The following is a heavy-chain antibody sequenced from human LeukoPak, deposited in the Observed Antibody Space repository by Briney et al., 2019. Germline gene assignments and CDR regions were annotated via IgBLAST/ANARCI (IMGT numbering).Heavy chain of an antibody. CDR3: ARGWHMPVTFQY. D-gene: IGHD2-8*02. V-gene: IGHV3-74*01. CDR2: IFTGGSNT. Sequence: GGSLRLSCVASEFTFFSYGMQRLRQAPGKGLVWVSHIFTGGSNTSYALSVKGRFTISRDNAKNTLYLQMNSLRAEDTAVYYCARGWHMPVTFQYWGQRTLVTVSP. CDR1: EFTFFSYG. J-gene: IGHJ4*02.